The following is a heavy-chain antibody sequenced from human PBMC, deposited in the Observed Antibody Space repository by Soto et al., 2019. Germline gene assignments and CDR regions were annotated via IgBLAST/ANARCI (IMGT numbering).Heavy chain of an antibody. Sequence: ASVKVSCKASGGTFSSYAISWVRQALGQGLEWMGGIIPIFGTANYAQKFQGRVTITADESTSTAYMELSSLRSEDTAVYYCARDGYCSSTSCYTNWGQGTLVTVSS. J-gene: IGHJ4*02. V-gene: IGHV1-69*13. D-gene: IGHD2-2*02. CDR3: ARDGYCSSTSCYTN. CDR2: IIPIFGTA. CDR1: GGTFSSYA.